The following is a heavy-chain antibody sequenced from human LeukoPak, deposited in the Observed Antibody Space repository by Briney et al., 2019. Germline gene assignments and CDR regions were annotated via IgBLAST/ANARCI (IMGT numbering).Heavy chain of an antibody. CDR3: ARVEQLVTPFYYYGMDV. CDR1: GFTFSSYA. D-gene: IGHD6-13*01. V-gene: IGHV3-30-3*01. CDR2: ISYDGSNK. J-gene: IGHJ6*02. Sequence: GGSLSLSCAASGFTFSSYAMHWVRQAPGQGLEWVAVISYDGSNKYYADSVKGRFTISRDNSKNTLYLQMNSLRAEDTAVYYCARVEQLVTPFYYYGMDVWGQGTTVTVSS.